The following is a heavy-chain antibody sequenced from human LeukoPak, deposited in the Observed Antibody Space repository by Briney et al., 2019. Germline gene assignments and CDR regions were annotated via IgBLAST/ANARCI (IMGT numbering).Heavy chain of an antibody. J-gene: IGHJ5*02. CDR3: AGHSSSSDGWFDP. D-gene: IGHD6-6*01. Sequence: ASVKVSCNASGYXFTGYYMHWVRQAPGQGLEWMGWINPNSGGTNYAQKFQGRVTMTRDTSINTVYMDLTRLTSDDTAIYYCAGHSSSSDGWFDPWGQGTLVTVSS. CDR2: INPNSGGT. CDR1: GYXFTGYY. V-gene: IGHV1-2*02.